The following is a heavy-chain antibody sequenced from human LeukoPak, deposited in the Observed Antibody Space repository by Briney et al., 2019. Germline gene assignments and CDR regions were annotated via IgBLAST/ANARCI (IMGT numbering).Heavy chain of an antibody. CDR2: IYHSGST. CDR1: GGSISSGGYS. V-gene: IGHV4-30-2*01. D-gene: IGHD3-22*01. CDR3: ARGDYYDSSGYPSYWYFDL. J-gene: IGHJ2*01. Sequence: PSETLSLTCAVSGGSISSGGYSWSWIRQPPGKGLEWIGYIYHSGSTYYNPSLKSRVTISVDRSKNQFSLKLSSVTAADTAVYYCARGDYYDSSGYPSYWYFDLWGRVTLVTVSS.